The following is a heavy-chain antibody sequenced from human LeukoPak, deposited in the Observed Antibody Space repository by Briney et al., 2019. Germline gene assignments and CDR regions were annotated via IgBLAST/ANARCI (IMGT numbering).Heavy chain of an antibody. D-gene: IGHD3-10*02. Sequence: GSLRLSCAASGFTFSSYAMSWVRQPPGKGLEWIGHIYYSGNISYKPSLRSRLTMSVDTSKNQFSLKLTSVTAADTAVYYCARLFRGPYYFDYWGQGTLVTVSS. CDR2: IYYSGNI. CDR3: ARLFRGPYYFDY. V-gene: IGHV4-59*12. CDR1: GFTFSSYA. J-gene: IGHJ4*02.